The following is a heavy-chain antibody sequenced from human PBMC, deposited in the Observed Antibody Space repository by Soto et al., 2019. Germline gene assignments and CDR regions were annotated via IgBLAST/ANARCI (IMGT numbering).Heavy chain of an antibody. CDR1: GFTFGDYA. D-gene: IGHD2-8*01. V-gene: IGHV3-9*01. Sequence: EVQLVESGGGLVQPGRSLRLSCAASGFTFGDYAMHWVRQAPGKGLEWVSGISRNGGRTDYADAVKGRFTISRDNAKNSLYLQMNSLRDEDTAFYYCAKEGVWGQGTLVTVSS. J-gene: IGHJ4*02. CDR3: AKEGV. CDR2: ISRNGGRT.